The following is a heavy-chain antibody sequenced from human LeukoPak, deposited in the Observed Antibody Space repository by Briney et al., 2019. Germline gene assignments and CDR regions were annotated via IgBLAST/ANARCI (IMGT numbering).Heavy chain of an antibody. D-gene: IGHD2-2*01. J-gene: IGHJ4*02. CDR1: GGSISSHY. V-gene: IGHV4-59*08. Sequence: PSETLSLTCTVSGGSISSHYWNWIRQPPGKGLEWIGYIYYSGTTNYNPSLKSRVTISLDTSKNQFSLKLSSVTAADTAVYYCARHNRGDCSSTSCYSDYWGQGTLVTVSS. CDR3: ARHNRGDCSSTSCYSDY. CDR2: IYYSGTT.